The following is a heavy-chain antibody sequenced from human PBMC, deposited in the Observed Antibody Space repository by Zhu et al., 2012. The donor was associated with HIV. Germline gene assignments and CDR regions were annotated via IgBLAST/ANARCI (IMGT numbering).Heavy chain of an antibody. CDR3: ARALEPVAGAYYFDY. V-gene: IGHV4-38-2*01. Sequence: QVQLQESGPGLVKPSETLSLTCAVSGYSISSGYYWGWIRQPPGKGLEWIGRIYYSGSTYYNPSLKSRVTISVDTSKNQFSLKLSSVTATDTAVYHCARALEPVAGAYYFDYWGQGPWSPSPQ. J-gene: IGHJ4*02. CDR2: IYYSGST. CDR1: GYSISSGYY. D-gene: IGHD6-19*01.